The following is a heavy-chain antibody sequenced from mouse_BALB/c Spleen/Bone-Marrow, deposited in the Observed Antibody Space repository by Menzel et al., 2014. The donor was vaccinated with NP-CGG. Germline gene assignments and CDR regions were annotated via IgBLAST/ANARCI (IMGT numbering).Heavy chain of an antibody. J-gene: IGHJ2*01. D-gene: IGHD2-4*01. CDR1: GFTFSNYD. CDR3: ARQRNYDCFDY. CDR2: ISRGGTYT. Sequence: EVQRVESGGDLVKPGGSLKLSCAASGFTFSNYDMSWVRQTPEKRLEWVATISRGGTYTYYPDSVKGRFTISRDNAKNTLYLQMSRLKSEATDKYACARQRNYDCFDYWGQGTTLTVSS. V-gene: IGHV5-6*01.